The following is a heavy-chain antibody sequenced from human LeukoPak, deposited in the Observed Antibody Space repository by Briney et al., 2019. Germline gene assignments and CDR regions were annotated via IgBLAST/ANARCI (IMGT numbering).Heavy chain of an antibody. V-gene: IGHV3-48*03. D-gene: IGHD6-19*01. CDR1: GFTFSSFQ. Sequence: PGGSLRLSCVASGFTFSSFQMNWVRQAPGKGLEWVSYISSSGSIMFYADSVKGRFTISRDNAKNSLYLHMNSLRAEDTAVYYCASHPLIAVAESSDYWGQGTLVTVSS. J-gene: IGHJ4*02. CDR3: ASHPLIAVAESSDY. CDR2: ISSSGSIM.